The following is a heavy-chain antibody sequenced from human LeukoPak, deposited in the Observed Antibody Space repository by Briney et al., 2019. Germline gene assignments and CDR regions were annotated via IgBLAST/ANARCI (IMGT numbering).Heavy chain of an antibody. D-gene: IGHD6-13*01. CDR3: TTDFQQLVLGH. Sequence: PGGSLRLSRAASGFTFSDYYMSWIRQAPGKGLEWVSYISSSGSTIYYADSVKGRFTISRDNAKNSLYLQMNSLRAEDTAVYYCTTDFQQLVLGHWGQGTLVTVSS. J-gene: IGHJ4*02. V-gene: IGHV3-11*01. CDR2: ISSSGSTI. CDR1: GFTFSDYY.